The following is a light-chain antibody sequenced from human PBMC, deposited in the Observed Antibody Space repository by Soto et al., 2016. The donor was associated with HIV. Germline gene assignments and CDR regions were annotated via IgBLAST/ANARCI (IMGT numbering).Light chain of an antibody. V-gene: IGKV1-5*03. CDR3: QQYNTPPWT. Sequence: DIQLTQSPSTLSAAVGDRVTITCRASQSVNDWLAWYQQKPGTPPSLLIYKVSTLESGVPSGFSGVGFGTDFTLTISTLQPEDSAIYYCQQYNTPPWTFGQGTKVEI. J-gene: IGKJ1*01. CDR2: KVS. CDR1: QSVNDW.